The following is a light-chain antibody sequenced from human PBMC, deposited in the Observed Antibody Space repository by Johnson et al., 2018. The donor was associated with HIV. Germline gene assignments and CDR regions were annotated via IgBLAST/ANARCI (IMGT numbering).Light chain of an antibody. CDR2: ENN. CDR1: GSNIGNNY. Sequence: QSVLTQPPSVSAAPGQKVTISCSGSGSNIGNNYVSWYQQLPGSAPKLLIYENNKQPSGIPGRFSGSKSGTSATLGITGLQTGDEADYYCGTWDSSLSADVFGPGTKVTVL. CDR3: GTWDSSLSADV. J-gene: IGLJ1*01. V-gene: IGLV1-51*02.